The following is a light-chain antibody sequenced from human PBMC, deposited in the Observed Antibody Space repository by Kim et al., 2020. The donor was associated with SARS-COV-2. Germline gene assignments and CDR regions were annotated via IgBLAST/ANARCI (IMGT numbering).Light chain of an antibody. V-gene: IGKV1-5*03. CDR3: QHYSRFPYT. CDR2: EAS. J-gene: IGKJ2*01. Sequence: ACVGDRVTSSGRGSEDTGTLLAWYQQKPGKAPKLLNYEASLVETGVPSRFSGSGFGTGFTLTISSLQPDDFATYYCQHYSRFPYTFGQGTKLEI. CDR1: EDTGTL.